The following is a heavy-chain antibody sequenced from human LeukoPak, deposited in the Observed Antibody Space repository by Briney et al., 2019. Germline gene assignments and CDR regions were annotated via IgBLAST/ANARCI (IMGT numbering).Heavy chain of an antibody. D-gene: IGHD2-15*01. J-gene: IGHJ4*02. CDR2: IYYTGST. V-gene: IGHV4-59*08. CDR1: ADSISNYY. CDR3: ARQFCSGGNCYPLFDC. Sequence: SETLSLTCAVSADSISNYYWSWIRQPPGKGLEWIGFIYYTGSTNYNPSLKSRVTISVDTSKNQFSLRLSSVTAADTAVYYCARQFCSGGNCYPLFDCWGQGTLVTVSS.